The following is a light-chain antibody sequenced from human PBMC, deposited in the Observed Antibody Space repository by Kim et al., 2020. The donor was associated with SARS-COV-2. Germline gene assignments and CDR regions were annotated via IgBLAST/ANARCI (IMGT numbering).Light chain of an antibody. V-gene: IGKV3-20*01. CDR3: QQYSESPYT. Sequence: SPGETATLSCWASQIVRTNYLAWYQHKTGQAPRLLIFGASNRATGIPDRFSGSGSGTEFSLTISRLEPDDFAVYYCQQYSESPYTFGQGTKVDIK. CDR2: GAS. J-gene: IGKJ2*01. CDR1: QIVRTNY.